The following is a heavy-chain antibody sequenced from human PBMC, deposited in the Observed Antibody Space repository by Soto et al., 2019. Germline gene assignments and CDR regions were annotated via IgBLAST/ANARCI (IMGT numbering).Heavy chain of an antibody. CDR3: ATGRAGSSHAIDI. Sequence: GGSLRLSCAASGFTFDDYAMHWVRQAPGKGLEWVSGISWNSGSIGYADSVKGRFTISRDNAKNSLYLQMNSLRAEDAALYYCATGRAGSSHAIDIWGQGTMVTVSS. D-gene: IGHD3-10*01. CDR2: ISWNSGSI. J-gene: IGHJ3*02. V-gene: IGHV3-9*01. CDR1: GFTFDDYA.